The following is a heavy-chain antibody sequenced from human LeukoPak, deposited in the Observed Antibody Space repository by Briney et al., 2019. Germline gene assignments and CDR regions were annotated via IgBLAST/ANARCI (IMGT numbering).Heavy chain of an antibody. CDR1: GFTFSDHY. V-gene: IGHV3-72*01. CDR2: RTNSYTT. Sequence: GGSLRLSCAASGFTFSDHYMDWLRQAPGKGLEWVGRRTNSYTTEYAASVRGRFTISGDDSKNTLYLQMNSLKTEDTAVYYCARGKYYYGSGSYIDAFDIWGQGTMVTVSS. D-gene: IGHD3-10*01. J-gene: IGHJ3*02. CDR3: ARGKYYYGSGSYIDAFDI.